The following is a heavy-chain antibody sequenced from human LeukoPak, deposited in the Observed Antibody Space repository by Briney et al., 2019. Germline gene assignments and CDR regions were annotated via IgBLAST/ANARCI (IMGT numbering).Heavy chain of an antibody. D-gene: IGHD3-10*01. J-gene: IGHJ4*02. Sequence: SETLSLTCAVYGGSFSGYYWSWIRQPPGKGLEWIGEINHSGSTNYNPSLKSRVTISVDMSKNQFSLKLSSVTAADTAVYYCARGRSELLWFGELFAYFDYWGQGTLVTVSS. CDR2: INHSGST. CDR1: GGSFSGYY. CDR3: ARGRSELLWFGELFAYFDY. V-gene: IGHV4-34*01.